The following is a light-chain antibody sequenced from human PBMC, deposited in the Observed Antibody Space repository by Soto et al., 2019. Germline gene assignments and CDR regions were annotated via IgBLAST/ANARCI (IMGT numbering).Light chain of an antibody. Sequence: EIVLTQSPGTLSLSPGERATLSCRASQTVSTNYLAWYQQKPGQAPRLLIYGASKRATGIPARFSASGTGTDFTLTISDVQPEDFAVYYCHQRQSWPRTFGQGTKVDIK. CDR2: GAS. J-gene: IGKJ1*01. V-gene: IGKV3-11*01. CDR3: HQRQSWPRT. CDR1: QTVSTNY.